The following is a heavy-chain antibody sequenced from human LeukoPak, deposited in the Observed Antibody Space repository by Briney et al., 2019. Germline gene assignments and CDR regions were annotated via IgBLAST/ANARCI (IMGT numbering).Heavy chain of an antibody. D-gene: IGHD2-2*01. CDR3: ARAPRGNSEYCSSPSCTDHRYNWFDP. Sequence: GRSLRLSCAASGFTFSSYAMHWVRQAPGKGLEWVAVISYDGSNKYYADSVKGRSTITRDTSASTAYMEVSSLRSEDTAVYYCARAPRGNSEYCSSPSCTDHRYNWFDPWGQGTLVTVSS. CDR2: ISYDGSNK. J-gene: IGHJ5*02. V-gene: IGHV3-30-3*01. CDR1: GFTFSSYA.